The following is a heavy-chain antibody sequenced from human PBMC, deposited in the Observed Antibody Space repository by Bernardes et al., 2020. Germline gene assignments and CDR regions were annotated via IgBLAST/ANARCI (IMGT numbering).Heavy chain of an antibody. J-gene: IGHJ5*02. D-gene: IGHD4-17*01. V-gene: IGHV4-39*01. CDR3: ARRRYGDYEWFDP. Sequence: ETLSLTCTVSGGSISSTSYYWGWIRQPPGKGLEWIGTVYHSGSTFCNPSLKSRVTLSVDTSKNQFSLNLSSVTAADTAVYYCARRRYGDYEWFDPWGQGTLVTVSS. CDR2: VYHSGST. CDR1: GGSISSTSYY.